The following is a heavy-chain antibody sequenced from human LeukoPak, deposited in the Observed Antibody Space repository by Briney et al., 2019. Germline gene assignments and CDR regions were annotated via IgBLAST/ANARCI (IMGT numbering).Heavy chain of an antibody. CDR2: INPNSGGT. J-gene: IGHJ6*03. CDR3: ASEADDYDSSGYAYYYYDMDV. D-gene: IGHD3-22*01. V-gene: IGHV1-2*02. CDR1: GYTFTGYY. Sequence: ASVKVSCKASGYTFTGYYMHWVRQAPGQGLEWMGWINPNSGGTNYAQKFQGRVTMTRDTSISTAYMELSRLRSDDTAVYYCASEADDYDSSGYAYYYYDMDVWGKGTTVTVSS.